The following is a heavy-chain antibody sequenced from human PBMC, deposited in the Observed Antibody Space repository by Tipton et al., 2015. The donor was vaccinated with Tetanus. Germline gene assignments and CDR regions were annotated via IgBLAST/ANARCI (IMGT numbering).Heavy chain of an antibody. V-gene: IGHV1-18*01. Sequence: QSGPEVKKPGASVKVSCKASGYTFTRYGLTWVRQAPGQGPEWMGWISGYNGNTNYAPKFQGRVTMTTDTTTNTAYMELRSLRSDDTAVYYCARDYFGSGSNYYFDYWGRGTLVTVSS. CDR3: ARDYFGSGSNYYFDY. CDR2: ISGYNGNT. CDR1: GYTFTRYG. D-gene: IGHD3-10*01. J-gene: IGHJ4*02.